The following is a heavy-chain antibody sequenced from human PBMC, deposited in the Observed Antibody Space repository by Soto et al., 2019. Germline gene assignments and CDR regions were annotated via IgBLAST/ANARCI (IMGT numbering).Heavy chain of an antibody. CDR2: ISPMFGAA. Sequence: QVQLVQSGAEMKKPGSSVKVSCQSSGGTFNTYAMNWVRQAPGQGHEWIGDISPMFGAANYEPKFQGKVTITADESTGTSYMQLSSLTSEDTALYFCAKEVQVHTPAFVYWGQGTLVTVSS. CDR1: GGTFNTYA. D-gene: IGHD3-10*01. CDR3: AKEVQVHTPAFVY. J-gene: IGHJ4*02. V-gene: IGHV1-69*19.